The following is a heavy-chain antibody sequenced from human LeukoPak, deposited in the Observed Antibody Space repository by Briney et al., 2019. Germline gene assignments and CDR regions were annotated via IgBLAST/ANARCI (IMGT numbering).Heavy chain of an antibody. CDR3: ASLTGYYEPRFDY. CDR2: IYYTGST. J-gene: IGHJ4*02. D-gene: IGHD3-9*01. Sequence: PSETLSLTCTVSGGSIRSHYWSWIRQPPGKGLEWIGYIYYTGSTNYNPSLKSRVTISVDTSKNQFSLNLNSVTAADTAVYYCASLTGYYEPRFDYWGQGTLVTVSS. CDR1: GGSIRSHY. V-gene: IGHV4-59*11.